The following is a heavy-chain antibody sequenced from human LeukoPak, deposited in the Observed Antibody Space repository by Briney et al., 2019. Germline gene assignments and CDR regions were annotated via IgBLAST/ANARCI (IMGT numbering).Heavy chain of an antibody. V-gene: IGHV1-69*13. D-gene: IGHD1-26*01. Sequence: APVKVSCKASGGTFSSYAISWVRQAPGRGLEWMGGIIPIFGTANYAQKFQGRVTITADESTSTAYMELSSLRSEDTAVYYCARDRGATGDYWGQGTLVTVSS. J-gene: IGHJ4*02. CDR1: GGTFSSYA. CDR2: IIPIFGTA. CDR3: ARDRGATGDY.